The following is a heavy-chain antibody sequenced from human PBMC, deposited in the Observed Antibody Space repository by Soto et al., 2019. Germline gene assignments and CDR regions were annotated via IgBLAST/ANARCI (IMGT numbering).Heavy chain of an antibody. CDR2: INPDGGAT. CDR3: ARGRRPTF. CDR1: GYSFTFYY. V-gene: IGHV1-46*01. J-gene: IGHJ4*02. Sequence: QVQLLQSGAEVKKPGASVIISCKASGYSFTFYYIYWVRQAPGQGLEWIGKINPDGGATTYAQTFQGRVAITSDASTGTVYLELSSLTSDDTAVYFCARGRRPTFWGQGTLVSVSS.